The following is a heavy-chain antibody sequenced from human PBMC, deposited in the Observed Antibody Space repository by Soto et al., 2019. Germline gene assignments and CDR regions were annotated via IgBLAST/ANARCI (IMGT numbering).Heavy chain of an antibody. CDR1: GGTFSSYA. J-gene: IGHJ2*01. Sequence: QVQLVQSGAEVKKPGSSVKVSCKASGGTFSSYAISWVRQAPGQGLEWMGGIIPIFGTANYAQNFQGRVTITLDESTSTAYMELSSLRSEDTAVYHCARDARVLLSNYWYFDLWGRGTLVTVSS. CDR2: IIPIFGTA. V-gene: IGHV1-69*01. D-gene: IGHD2-15*01. CDR3: ARDARVLLSNYWYFDL.